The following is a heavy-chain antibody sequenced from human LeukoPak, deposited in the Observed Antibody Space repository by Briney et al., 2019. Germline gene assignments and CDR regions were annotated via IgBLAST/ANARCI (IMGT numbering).Heavy chain of an antibody. CDR3: VAAALAVDS. D-gene: IGHD6-19*01. CDR1: GGSISSSSYY. CDR2: SMYYSGST. V-gene: IGHV4-39*07. Sequence: SETLSLTCTVSGGSISSSSYYWGWIRQSPGKGLEWIGSSMYYSGSTYYNPSLKSRVTISVDTSNNQFSLKLTSVTAADTAVYYCVAAALAVDSWGQGTLVTVSS. J-gene: IGHJ4*02.